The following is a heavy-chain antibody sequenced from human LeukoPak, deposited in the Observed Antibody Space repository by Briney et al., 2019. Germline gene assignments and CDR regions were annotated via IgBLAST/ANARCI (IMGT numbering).Heavy chain of an antibody. CDR2: INPSGGNT. CDR1: GYTFTSYD. Sequence: EASVKVSCKASGYTFTSYDINWVRQATGQGLEWMGIINPSGGNTNYAQKFQGRVTMTTDTSTTTIYMELSSLRSDDMAVYYCARADSADYYDSGGSIDYWGQGTLVTVSS. V-gene: IGHV1-46*01. CDR3: ARADSADYYDSGGSIDY. J-gene: IGHJ4*02. D-gene: IGHD3-22*01.